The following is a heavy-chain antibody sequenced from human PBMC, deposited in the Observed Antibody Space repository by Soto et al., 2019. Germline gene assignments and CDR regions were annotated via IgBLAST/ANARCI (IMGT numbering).Heavy chain of an antibody. CDR1: GFSLSTTGVG. J-gene: IGHJ4*02. V-gene: IGHV2-5*02. CDR3: ARSLWFGVLH. Sequence: QITLKESGPTLVKPTQTLTLTCSFSGFSLSTTGVGVGWIRQSPGKALEWLAIIYWDNDKRYSPSLKSRVTIAKHASNIQVVLTWPNMGPGVTGTFYCARSLWFGVLHWGQGALVTVSS. D-gene: IGHD3-10*01. CDR2: IYWDNDK.